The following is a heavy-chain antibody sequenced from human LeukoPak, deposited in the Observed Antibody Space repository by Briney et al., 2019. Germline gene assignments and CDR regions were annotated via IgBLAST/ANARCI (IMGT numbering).Heavy chain of an antibody. Sequence: GASVKVSCKASGYTFTSYDINWVRQATGQGLEWMGWMNPNSGNTGYAQKFQGRVTMTRNTSISTAYMELSSLRSEDTAVYYCARDCRDGYIYYFDYWGQGTLVTVSS. D-gene: IGHD5-24*01. CDR3: ARDCRDGYIYYFDY. CDR2: MNPNSGNT. CDR1: GYTFTSYD. J-gene: IGHJ4*02. V-gene: IGHV1-8*01.